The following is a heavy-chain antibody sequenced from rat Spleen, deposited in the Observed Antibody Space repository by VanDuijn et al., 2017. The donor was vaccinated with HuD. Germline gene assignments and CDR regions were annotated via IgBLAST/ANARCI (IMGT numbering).Heavy chain of an antibody. V-gene: IGHV5-31*01. CDR3: ARRYDFDY. Sequence: EVQLVESGGGLVQPGRSLKLSCVASGFTFSDYWMTWIRQAPGKGLEWVTSISNTGDSTYYADSVKGRFTVSRENAKSTLYFLIDSLRSEDTATYYCARRYDFDYWGQGVMVTVSS. CDR2: ISNTGDST. D-gene: IGHD1-11*01. J-gene: IGHJ2*01. CDR1: GFTFSDYW.